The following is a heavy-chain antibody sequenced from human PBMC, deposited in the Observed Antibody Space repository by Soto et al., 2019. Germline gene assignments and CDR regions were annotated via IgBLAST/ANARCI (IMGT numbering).Heavy chain of an antibody. CDR1: GYTFTSYD. CDR2: MNPNSGNT. D-gene: IGHD2-15*01. CDR3: ARGRRRCSGGSCYWFDP. V-gene: IGHV1-8*01. Sequence: ASVKVSCKASGYTFTSYDINWVRQATGQGLEWMGWMNPNSGNTGYAQKFQGRVTMTRNTSISTAYMELSSLRSEDTAVYYCARGRRRCSGGSCYWFDPWGQGTLVTVSS. J-gene: IGHJ5*02.